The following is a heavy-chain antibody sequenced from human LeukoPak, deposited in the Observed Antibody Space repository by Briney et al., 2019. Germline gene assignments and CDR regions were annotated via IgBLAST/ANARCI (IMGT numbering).Heavy chain of an antibody. CDR2: IYYSGCT. CDR1: GGSISSYY. V-gene: IGHV4-59*01. Sequence: SETLSLTCTVSGGSISSYYWSWIRQPPGKGLEWIGYIYYSGCTNYNPSLKSRVTISVDTSKNQFSLKLSSVTAADTAVYYCARVSSGGSCYSGCWFDPWGQGTLVTVSS. D-gene: IGHD2-15*01. CDR3: ARVSSGGSCYSGCWFDP. J-gene: IGHJ5*02.